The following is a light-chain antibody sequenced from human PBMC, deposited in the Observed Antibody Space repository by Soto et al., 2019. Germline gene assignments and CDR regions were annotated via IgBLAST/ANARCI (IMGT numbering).Light chain of an antibody. J-gene: IGLJ2*01. CDR2: DVS. CDR1: SSDVGGYNY. V-gene: IGLV2-14*01. CDR3: SSHTSRNVV. Sequence: QSALTQPASVSGSPGQSITISCTGTSSDVGGYNYVSWYQQHPGKAPKLMIYDVSNRPSGVSNRFSGSKSGNTASLTISGLQAEDEADYYCSSHTSRNVVFGGGTKLTVL.